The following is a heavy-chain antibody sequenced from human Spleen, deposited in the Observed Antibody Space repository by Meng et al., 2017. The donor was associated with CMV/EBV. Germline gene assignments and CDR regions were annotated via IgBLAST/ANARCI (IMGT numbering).Heavy chain of an antibody. J-gene: IGHJ3*01. CDR3: AKDQIGWELTGAFDV. Sequence: GESLKISCAASGFIFSSYEMHWVRQAPGKGLEWVSYISTSGDTMSYADSVKGRFTISRDNSKNTLFLQLNTLRAEDSAVYYCAKDQIGWELTGAFDVWGQGTLVTVSS. D-gene: IGHD4-23*01. V-gene: IGHV3-48*03. CDR2: ISTSGDTM. CDR1: GFIFSSYE.